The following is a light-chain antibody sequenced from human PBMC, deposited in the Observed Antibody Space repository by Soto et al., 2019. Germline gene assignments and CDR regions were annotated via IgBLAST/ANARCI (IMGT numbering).Light chain of an antibody. J-gene: IGKJ1*01. Sequence: DIQLTQSPSSLSASVGDKVTITCRANQSIRSYLNWVQQKPGKAPKLLIYDASSLQTGVPSRFSGSGSGTDFSLTISSLQPEDFATYYCQQSYSTPPWTFGQGTKVEIK. CDR2: DAS. CDR1: QSIRSY. CDR3: QQSYSTPPWT. V-gene: IGKV1-39*01.